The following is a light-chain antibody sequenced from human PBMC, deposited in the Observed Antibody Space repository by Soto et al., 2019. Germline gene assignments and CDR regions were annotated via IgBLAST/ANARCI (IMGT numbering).Light chain of an antibody. Sequence: IQMTQSPSSLSASVGDRVTITCRASQSVISYLNWYQQKPGRAPKLLIFAASSLQSGVPSRFSGSGSGTDFTLTISSLQPEDFATYYCLQTYSTPFTFGPGTKVDIK. CDR2: AAS. J-gene: IGKJ3*01. CDR3: LQTYSTPFT. V-gene: IGKV1-39*01. CDR1: QSVISY.